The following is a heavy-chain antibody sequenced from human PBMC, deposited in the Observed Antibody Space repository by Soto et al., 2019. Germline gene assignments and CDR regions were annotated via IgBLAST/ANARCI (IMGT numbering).Heavy chain of an antibody. CDR2: ISGSGGST. CDR3: ARQDCSSTSCYVFSVVYYYYMDG. J-gene: IGHJ6*03. CDR1: GFTFSSYA. D-gene: IGHD2-2*01. Sequence: HPGGSLRLSCAASGFTFSSYAMSGVRQAPGKGLEWVSAISGSGGSTYYADSVKGRFTISRDNSKNTLYLQMNSLRAEDTAVYYCARQDCSSTSCYVFSVVYYYYMDGWGKGSTVTVSS. V-gene: IGHV3-23*01.